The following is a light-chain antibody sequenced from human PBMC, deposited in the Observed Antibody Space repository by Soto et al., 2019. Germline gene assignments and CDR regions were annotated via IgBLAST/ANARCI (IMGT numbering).Light chain of an antibody. CDR1: SSDVGRYNY. CDR3: NSYAGTSYV. CDR2: GVS. V-gene: IGLV2-14*01. Sequence: LTHPASLSGSPGQSITISCTGTSSDVGRYNYVSWYQQFPGKAPKLIIYGVSNRPSGVSSRFSGSKSGNTASLTISGLQTEDEADYYCNSYAGTSYVFGTGNKVTVL. J-gene: IGLJ1*01.